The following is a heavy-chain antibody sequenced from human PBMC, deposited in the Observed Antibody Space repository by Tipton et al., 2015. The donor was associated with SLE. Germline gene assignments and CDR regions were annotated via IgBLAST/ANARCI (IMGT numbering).Heavy chain of an antibody. CDR2: INVDNGDT. D-gene: IGHD4-17*01. CDR1: GYTFTRYA. V-gene: IGHV1-3*03. J-gene: IGHJ4*02. Sequence: QSGPEVKKPGASVKVSCKASGYTFTRYAMHWVRQAPGQRLEWMGWINVDNGDTKYSQEFQGRVIITRDTSASTVYMELSSLRSEDMAVYYCARSRGTTVTSPEYWGQGTLVTVSS. CDR3: ARSRGTTVTSPEY.